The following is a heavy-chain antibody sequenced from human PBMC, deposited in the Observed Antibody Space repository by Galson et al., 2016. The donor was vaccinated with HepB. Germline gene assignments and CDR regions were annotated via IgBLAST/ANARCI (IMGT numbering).Heavy chain of an antibody. CDR1: GDSVSSTSAT. CDR3: ARVGELPFRSPHFSFAN. Sequence: CAISGDSVSSTSATWNWIRQSPSRGLEWLGRTYYRSKWSTDFALSLGSQIAINADTSRNQFTLQLNSVTPEDTAGFYCARVGELPFRSPHFSFANWGQGIRVTVSS. J-gene: IGHJ4*02. V-gene: IGHV6-1*01. D-gene: IGHD3-10*01. CDR2: TYYRSKWST.